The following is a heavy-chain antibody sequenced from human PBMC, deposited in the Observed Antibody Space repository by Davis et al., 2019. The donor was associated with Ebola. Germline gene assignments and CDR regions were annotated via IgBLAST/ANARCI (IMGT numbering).Heavy chain of an antibody. CDR3: ARLNDYYDSSGPATFSDY. V-gene: IGHV5-51*01. J-gene: IGHJ4*02. CDR2: IYPADSDT. CDR1: EYNFITYW. Sequence: GESLKISCKGSEYNFITYWIGWVRQTPGKGLEWMGIIYPADSDTRYSPSFQGQVTISADRSISTAYLKLMRLKASDTAIYYCARLNDYYDSSGPATFSDYWGQGTLVTVSS. D-gene: IGHD3-22*01.